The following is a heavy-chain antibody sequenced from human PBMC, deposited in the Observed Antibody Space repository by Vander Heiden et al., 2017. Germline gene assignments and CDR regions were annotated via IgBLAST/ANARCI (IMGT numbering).Heavy chain of an antibody. CDR3: TTLDDFWSENWFDP. CDR1: GFTFSNAW. J-gene: IGHJ5*02. D-gene: IGHD3-3*01. CDR2: IKSKTDGGTT. V-gene: IGHV3-15*01. Sequence: EVQLVESGGGLVKPGGSLRLSCAASGFTFSNAWMSWVRQAPGKGLEWVGRIKSKTDGGTTDYAAPVKGRFTISRDDSKNTLYLQMNSLKTEDTAVYYCTTLDDFWSENWFDPWGQGTLVTVSS.